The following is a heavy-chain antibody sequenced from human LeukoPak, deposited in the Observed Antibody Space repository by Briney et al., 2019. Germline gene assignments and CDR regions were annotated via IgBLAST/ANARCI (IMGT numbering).Heavy chain of an antibody. CDR3: ARQIGFCSDGTCYFGD. CDR1: GFVFSNFA. Sequence: GGSLRLSCTASGFVFSNFAMSWVRQAPGKGLEWVPAISTGGGDTYHADSVKGRFTISRDQSKNTLYLQMNSLRDEDMAMYYCARQIGFCSDGTCYFGDWGQGTLVTVSS. CDR2: ISTGGGDT. J-gene: IGHJ4*02. V-gene: IGHV3-23*01. D-gene: IGHD2-15*01.